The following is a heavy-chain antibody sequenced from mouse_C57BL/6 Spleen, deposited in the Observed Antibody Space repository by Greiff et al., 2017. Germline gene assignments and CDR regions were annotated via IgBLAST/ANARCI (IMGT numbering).Heavy chain of an antibody. CDR3: AIFDYGDYYAMDY. Sequence: VQLQQSGAELVKPGASVKISCKASGYAFSSYWMNWVKQRPGKGLEWIGQIYPGDGDTNYNGKFKGKATLTADKSSSTAYMQLSSLTSEDSAVYFCAIFDYGDYYAMDYWGQGTSVTVSS. CDR1: GYAFSSYW. V-gene: IGHV1-80*01. J-gene: IGHJ4*01. D-gene: IGHD2-4*01. CDR2: IYPGDGDT.